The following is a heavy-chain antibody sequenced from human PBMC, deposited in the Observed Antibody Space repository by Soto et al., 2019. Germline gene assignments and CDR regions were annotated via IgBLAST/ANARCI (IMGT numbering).Heavy chain of an antibody. CDR3: VRATAARQRDYSYHYYLHI. J-gene: IGHJ6*03. V-gene: IGHV1-46*03. D-gene: IGHD6-6*01. Sequence: QVQLVQSGAEVKKPGASVKVSCKASGYTFINYYIHWVRQAPGQGLEWMGVINPNGGSTVYAQKFPGRVALTRDPSTSTVDVELSSLRSDDTAVYFCVRATAARQRDYSYHYYLHIWGKGTTVTVSS. CDR1: GYTFINYY. CDR2: INPNGGST.